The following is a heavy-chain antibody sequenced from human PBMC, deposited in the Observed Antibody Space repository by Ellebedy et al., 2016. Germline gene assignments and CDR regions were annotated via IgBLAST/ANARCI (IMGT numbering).Heavy chain of an antibody. V-gene: IGHV3-30-3*01. D-gene: IGHD3-22*01. Sequence: GESLKISCAASGFTFSSYAMHWVRQAPGKGLEWVAVISYDGSNKYYADSVKGRFTISRDNSKNTLYLQMNSLRAEDTAVYYCAREIRITMIVVVREDIAYFDYWGQGTLVTVSS. J-gene: IGHJ4*02. CDR3: AREIRITMIVVVREDIAYFDY. CDR1: GFTFSSYA. CDR2: ISYDGSNK.